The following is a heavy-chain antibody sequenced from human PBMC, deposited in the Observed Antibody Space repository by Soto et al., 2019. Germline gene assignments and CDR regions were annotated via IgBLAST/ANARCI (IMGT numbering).Heavy chain of an antibody. CDR3: AKDYRGGRRADAFDI. CDR1: GFTFDDYA. J-gene: IGHJ3*02. CDR2: ISWNSGSI. V-gene: IGHV3-9*01. Sequence: VQLVESGGGLVQPGRSLRLSCAASGFTFDDYAMHWVRQAPGKGLEWVSGISWNSGSIGYADSVKGRITISRDNAKNSLYLQMNSLRAEDTALYYCAKDYRGGRRADAFDIWGQGTMVTVSS. D-gene: IGHD3-16*02.